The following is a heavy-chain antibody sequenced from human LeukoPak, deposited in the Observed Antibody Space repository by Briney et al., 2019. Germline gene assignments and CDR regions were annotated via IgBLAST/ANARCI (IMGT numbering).Heavy chain of an antibody. CDR2: IYSSGRI. J-gene: IGHJ4*02. CDR1: GFTVSSTY. D-gene: IGHD3-22*01. CDR3: ARLGYHYDSSGYFHFGY. Sequence: PGGSLRLSCAASGFTVSSTYMSWVRQAPGMGLEWVSVIYSSGRIYYADSVKGRFTISRDDSKNTLNLQMNSLRAEDTAVYYCARLGYHYDSSGYFHFGYWGQGTLVTVSS. V-gene: IGHV3-53*01.